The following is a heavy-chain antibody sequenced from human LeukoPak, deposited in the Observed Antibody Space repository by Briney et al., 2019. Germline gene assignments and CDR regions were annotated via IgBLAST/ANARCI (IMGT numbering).Heavy chain of an antibody. CDR3: AKANRGILTGENWFDP. D-gene: IGHD3-9*01. Sequence: GGSLRLSCAASGFTFDDYAMHWVRQAPGKGLEWVSGISWNSGSIGYADSVKGRFTISRGNAKNSLYLQMNSLRAEDTALYYCAKANRGILTGENWFDPWGQGTLVTVSS. CDR2: ISWNSGSI. J-gene: IGHJ5*02. CDR1: GFTFDDYA. V-gene: IGHV3-9*01.